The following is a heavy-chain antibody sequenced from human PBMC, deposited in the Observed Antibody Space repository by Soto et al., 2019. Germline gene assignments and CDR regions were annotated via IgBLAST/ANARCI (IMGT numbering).Heavy chain of an antibody. J-gene: IGHJ4*02. CDR1: GFIFSSYW. D-gene: IGHD3-10*01. CDR3: AKDVKDVLLWFGELSQGYFDY. CDR2: INNDGSDT. Sequence: GGSLRLSCAASGFIFSSYWMHWVRQAPGKGLVWVSRINNDGSDTTYADSVKGRFTISRDNTKNTLYLQMNSLRAEDTAVYYCAKDVKDVLLWFGELSQGYFDYWGQGTLVTVSS. V-gene: IGHV3-74*01.